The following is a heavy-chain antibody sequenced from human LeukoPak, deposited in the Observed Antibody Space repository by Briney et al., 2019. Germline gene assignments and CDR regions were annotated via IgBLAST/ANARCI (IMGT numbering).Heavy chain of an antibody. Sequence: GGSLRLSCAGPGFIFSDFYINWIRQSPGKGLEWLAYISPDGSYTTYGDSVKGRFVISRDNAKNSVSLQMNSLRVEDTAVYYCAKVTWFGDRREEDVWGQGTTVTVSS. V-gene: IGHV3-11*05. CDR3: AKVTWFGDRREEDV. CDR1: GFIFSDFY. J-gene: IGHJ6*02. D-gene: IGHD3-10*01. CDR2: ISPDGSYT.